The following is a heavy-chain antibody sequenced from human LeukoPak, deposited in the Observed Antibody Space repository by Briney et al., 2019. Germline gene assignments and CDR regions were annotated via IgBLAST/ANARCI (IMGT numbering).Heavy chain of an antibody. V-gene: IGHV3-21*01. CDR2: ISSSGSYI. CDR1: EFTFSNYN. CDR3: ARDCSGGSCYYSDAFDI. Sequence: PGGSLRLSCAASEFTFSNYNINWVRQAPGKGLEWVASISSSGSYIYYAVSVKGRFTISRDNAKNSLYLQMNSLRAEDTAVYYCARDCSGGSCYYSDAFDIWGQGTMVTVSS. D-gene: IGHD2-15*01. J-gene: IGHJ3*02.